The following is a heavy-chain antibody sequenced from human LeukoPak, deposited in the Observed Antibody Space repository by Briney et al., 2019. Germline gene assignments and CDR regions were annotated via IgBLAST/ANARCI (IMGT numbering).Heavy chain of an antibody. CDR1: GGSFSGYY. CDR3: ARLRGYCSGGSCYSGRWDY. CDR2: INHSGST. J-gene: IGHJ4*02. D-gene: IGHD2-15*01. V-gene: IGHV4-34*01. Sequence: SETLSLTCAVYGGSFSGYYWSWIRQPPGKGLEWIGEINHSGSTNYNPSLKSRVTISVDTSKNQFSLKLSSVTAADTAVYYCARLRGYCSGGSCYSGRWDYWGQGTLVTVSS.